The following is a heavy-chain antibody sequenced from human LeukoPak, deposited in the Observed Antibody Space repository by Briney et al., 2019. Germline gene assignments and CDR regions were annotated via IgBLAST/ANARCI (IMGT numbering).Heavy chain of an antibody. CDR1: GVTVRSNY. V-gene: IGHV3-53*05. Sequence: GGSLRLSCAASGVTVRSNYMRWVRQAPGKGLEFVSLIYRVGTTSYADSVKGRFTISRDNSKNTLYLQMNSLRVEDTAVYYCANSPTLGVWGQGTLVTVSS. D-gene: IGHD3-16*01. CDR2: IYRVGTT. CDR3: ANSPTLGV. J-gene: IGHJ4*02.